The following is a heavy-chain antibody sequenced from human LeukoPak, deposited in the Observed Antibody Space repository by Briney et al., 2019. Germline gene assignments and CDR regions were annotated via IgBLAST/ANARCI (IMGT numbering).Heavy chain of an antibody. V-gene: IGHV1-2*02. CDR2: INPNSGGT. CDR3: AREGDSSSNWFDP. D-gene: IGHD6-6*01. J-gene: IGHJ5*02. CDR1: GYTFTGYY. Sequence: GATVKVSCKASGYTFTGYYMHWVRQAPGQGLEWMGWINPNSGGTNYAQKFQGRVTMTRDTSISTAYMELSRLRSDDTAVYYCAREGDSSSNWFDPWGQGTLVTVSS.